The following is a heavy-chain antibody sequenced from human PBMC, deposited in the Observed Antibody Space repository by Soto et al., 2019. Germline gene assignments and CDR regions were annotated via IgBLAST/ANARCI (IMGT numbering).Heavy chain of an antibody. CDR3: TTDSYTTRIVVRFDY. CDR2: VRGKASNYAT. V-gene: IGHV3-73*01. J-gene: IGHJ4*01. Sequence: GGSLRLFCAASGFTFDGAALNWVRQASGKGLEWVGRVRGKASNYATAYAASGKGRFTISRDESKSKAYLQMNSLKTEDTAVYYCTTDSYTTRIVVRFDYWGHGTLVTVSS. D-gene: IGHD3-22*01. CDR1: GFTFDGAA.